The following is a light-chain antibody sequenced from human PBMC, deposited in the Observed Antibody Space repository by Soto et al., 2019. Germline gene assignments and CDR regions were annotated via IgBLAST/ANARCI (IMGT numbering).Light chain of an antibody. CDR3: PQSDNWPRT. CDR1: QDISSN. J-gene: IGKJ1*01. CDR2: GAS. V-gene: IGKV3-15*01. Sequence: EIVMTQSPTTLSVSPGERGTLSCRASQDISSNLAWYQQKPGQTPRLLIHGASTRATGIPARFSGSGSGTRFTLTIASLQSEDFAVYYCPQSDNWPRTSRQGTQVDIK.